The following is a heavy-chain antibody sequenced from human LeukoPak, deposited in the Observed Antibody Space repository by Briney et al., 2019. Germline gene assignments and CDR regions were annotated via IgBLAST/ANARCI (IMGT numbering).Heavy chain of an antibody. V-gene: IGHV3-33*01. J-gene: IGHJ4*02. Sequence: GGSLRLSCAASGFIFSSHGMHWVRQAPGKGLEWVAVIWYDGSNKYYADSVKGRFTISRDNSKNTLYLQMDSLRGEDTAVYYCARDPVRDGYPYSFDYWGQGTLVAVSS. D-gene: IGHD5-24*01. CDR1: GFIFSSHG. CDR2: IWYDGSNK. CDR3: ARDPVRDGYPYSFDY.